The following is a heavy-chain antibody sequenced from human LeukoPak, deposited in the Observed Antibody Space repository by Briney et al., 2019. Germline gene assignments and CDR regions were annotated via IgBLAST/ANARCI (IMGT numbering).Heavy chain of an antibody. D-gene: IGHD1-26*01. Sequence: GGSLRLSCAASGFTFDDYGMSWVRQAPGKGLEWVSGINWNGGSTGYADSVKGRFTISRDNAKNSLYLQMNSLRAEDTALYYCAREPKIGATMRGNWFDPWGQGTLVTVSS. CDR3: AREPKIGATMRGNWFDP. V-gene: IGHV3-20*04. CDR1: GFTFDDYG. J-gene: IGHJ5*02. CDR2: INWNGGST.